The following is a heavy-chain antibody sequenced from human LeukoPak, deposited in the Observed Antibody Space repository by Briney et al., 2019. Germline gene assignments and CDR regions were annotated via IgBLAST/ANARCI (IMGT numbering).Heavy chain of an antibody. D-gene: IGHD5-18*01. CDR1: GGSISSGGYS. J-gene: IGHJ4*02. Sequence: PSETLSLTCTVSGGSISSGGYSWSWIRQHPGQGLEWIGYIYYSGSTYYNPSLKSRVTISVDTSKNQFSLKLSSVTAADTAVYYCARVAHTAMTKDYFDYWGQGTLVTVSS. CDR2: IYYSGST. CDR3: ARVAHTAMTKDYFDY. V-gene: IGHV4-31*03.